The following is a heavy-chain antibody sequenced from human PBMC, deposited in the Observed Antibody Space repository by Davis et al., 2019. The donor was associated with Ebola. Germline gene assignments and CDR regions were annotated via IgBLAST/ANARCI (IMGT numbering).Heavy chain of an antibody. CDR2: INPNGGST. V-gene: IGHV1-46*02. D-gene: IGHD3-10*01. CDR3: ARARLWFGHMDV. Sequence: ASVKVSCKASGYTFNSYYIHWVRQAPGQGLEWMGIINPNGGSTTYAQKFQGRVTMTRDTSTRTVYMELSNLRAEDTAVYYCARARLWFGHMDVWGQGTTVTVSS. CDR1: GYTFNSYY. J-gene: IGHJ6*02.